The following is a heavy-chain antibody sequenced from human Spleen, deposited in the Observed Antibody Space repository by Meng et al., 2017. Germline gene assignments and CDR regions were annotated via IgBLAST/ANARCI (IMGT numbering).Heavy chain of an antibody. CDR3: ARGPTTMAHDFDY. CDR1: GGSFSDYY. D-gene: IGHD4-11*01. CDR2: INHSGST. J-gene: IGHJ4*02. V-gene: IGHV4-34*01. Sequence: LHEWGAGLLMPSKTLSLTCVVSGGSFSDYYWSRIRRPRGKGLEWIGEINHSGSTNYNPSLESRATISVDTSQNNLSLKLSSVTAADSAVYYCARGPTTMAHDFDYWGQGTLVTVSS.